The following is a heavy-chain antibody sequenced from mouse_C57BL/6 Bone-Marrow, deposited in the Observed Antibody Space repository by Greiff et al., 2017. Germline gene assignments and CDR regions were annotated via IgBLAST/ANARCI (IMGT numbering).Heavy chain of an antibody. CDR3: WREEGYDCRSLDY. D-gene: IGHD2-4*01. J-gene: IGHJ2*01. CDR2: WNNDNY. CDR1: FSLSTSGMGL. V-gene: IGHV8-2*01. Sequence: QVTLKECGPGILQPSQTLSLACTFSGFSLSTSGMGLSWLRKPPGKALEWLVSIWNNDNYYNPSLKSRPTISTETSNYQVFLKLTRVDTAAAATYYGAWREEGYDCRSLDYWGQGTPLTVSS.